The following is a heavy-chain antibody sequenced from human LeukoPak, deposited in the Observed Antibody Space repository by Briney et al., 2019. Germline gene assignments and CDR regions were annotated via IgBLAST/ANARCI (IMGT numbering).Heavy chain of an antibody. V-gene: IGHV3-21*01. CDR3: ASRYCTSTNCYAFDI. J-gene: IGHJ3*02. CDR2: ISSSSDYI. CDR1: GFTFSSYS. Sequence: PGGSLRLSCAASGFTFSSYSMNWVRQPPGKGLEWVSAISSSSDYIFYADSVQGRFTISRDNAVNSLFLQMNSLRAEDTAVYYCASRYCTSTNCYAFDIWGQGTVVTVSS. D-gene: IGHD2-2*01.